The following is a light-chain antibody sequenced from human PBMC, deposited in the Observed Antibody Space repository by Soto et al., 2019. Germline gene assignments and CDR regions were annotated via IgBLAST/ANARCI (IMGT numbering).Light chain of an antibody. CDR3: AAWDDSLNGVL. V-gene: IGLV1-40*01. Sequence: QSVLTQPPSVSGAPGQRVAISCTGSTSNIGAGYDVNWYQQLPGKAPKLLIYGNGHRPSGVPDRFSASKSGTSASLAITGLQAEDEADYYCAAWDDSLNGVLFGGGTKLTVL. CDR2: GNG. CDR1: TSNIGAGYD. J-gene: IGLJ2*01.